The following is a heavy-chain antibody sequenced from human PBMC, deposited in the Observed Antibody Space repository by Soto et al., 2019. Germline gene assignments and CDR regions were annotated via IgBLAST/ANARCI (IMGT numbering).Heavy chain of an antibody. J-gene: IGHJ6*03. Sequence: SETLSLTCTVSGGSISSYYWSWIRQPPGKGLEWIGYIYYSGSTNYNPSLKSRVTISVDTSKNQFSLKLSSVTAADTAVYYCARAPYDILTGYYLTRYYYYMDVWGKGTTVTVSS. V-gene: IGHV4-59*01. CDR3: ARAPYDILTGYYLTRYYYYMDV. D-gene: IGHD3-9*01. CDR1: GGSISSYY. CDR2: IYYSGST.